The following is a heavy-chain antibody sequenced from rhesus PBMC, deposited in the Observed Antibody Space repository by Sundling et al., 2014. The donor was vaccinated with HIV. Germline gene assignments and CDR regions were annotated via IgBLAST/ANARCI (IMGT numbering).Heavy chain of an antibody. CDR2: IYGSSGST. V-gene: IGHV4S9*01. J-gene: IGHJ6*01. CDR3: AREGLNGVDS. Sequence: QVQLQESGPAVVKPSETLSLTCAVSGGSISDNYYWNWIRQPPGKGLEWIGNIYGSSGSTYYNPSLKSRVTISTDTSKNQFSLRLNSVTAADTAVYFCAREGLNGVDSWGQGVVVTVSS. CDR1: GGSISDNYY.